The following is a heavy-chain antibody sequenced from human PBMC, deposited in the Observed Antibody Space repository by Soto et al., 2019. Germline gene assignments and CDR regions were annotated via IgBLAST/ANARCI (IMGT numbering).Heavy chain of an antibody. D-gene: IGHD3-22*01. CDR2: IKQDVSEN. CDR1: GFSFSSYC. CDR3: ARDDTSGYPLPPDY. J-gene: IGHJ4*02. Sequence: XVCLRLSCASCGFSFSSYCVSGVRQAPGKGLEWVANIKQDVSENYYVDSVRGRFTISRDNAKNSLYLQMNSLRAEDTAVYYCARDDTSGYPLPPDYCGQRTLVTVSS. V-gene: IGHV3-7*03.